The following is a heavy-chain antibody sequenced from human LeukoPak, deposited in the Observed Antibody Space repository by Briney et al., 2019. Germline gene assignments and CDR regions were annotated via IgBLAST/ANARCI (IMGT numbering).Heavy chain of an antibody. D-gene: IGHD6-6*01. V-gene: IGHV3-23*01. J-gene: IGHJ1*01. CDR2: VSGSGGVT. CDR1: GFTFSKYA. CDR3: ATFLAVIAARDSLYFQH. Sequence: PGGSLRLSCGAPGFTFSKYAMSWVRQAPGKGLEWVSGVSGSGGVTYYADSVKGRFTISRDNSKNTLHLQMNSLRAEDTAVYYCATFLAVIAARDSLYFQHWGQGTLVSVSS.